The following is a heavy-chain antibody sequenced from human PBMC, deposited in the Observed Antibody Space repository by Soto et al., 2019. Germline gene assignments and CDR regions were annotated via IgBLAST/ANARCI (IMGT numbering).Heavy chain of an antibody. CDR1: GGSISCYY. CDR3: ARGSGSTFDY. CDR2: VYYSGNT. V-gene: IGHV4-59*01. D-gene: IGHD3-10*01. Sequence: SETLSLTCTVSGGSISCYYWSWIRRPPGKGLEFIGNVYYSGNTNYNPSLKSRVTMSVDTSKNQLSLKLRSVTAADTAVYYCARGSGSTFDYWGQGTLVTVSS. J-gene: IGHJ4*02.